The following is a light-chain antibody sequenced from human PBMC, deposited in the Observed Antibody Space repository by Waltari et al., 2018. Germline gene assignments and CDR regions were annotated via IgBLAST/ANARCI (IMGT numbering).Light chain of an antibody. J-gene: IGLJ1*01. CDR3: NSYTTSSTYV. Sequence: QSALTQPASVSGSPGQSITISCTGTSNDIGNFNYVSWWQQHPGKVPKIMIYAVRNRPSGISNRFSGSKSDNTAFLTISGLQAEDEADYYCNSYTTSSTYVFGTGTKVTVL. CDR1: SNDIGNFNY. CDR2: AVR. V-gene: IGLV2-14*01.